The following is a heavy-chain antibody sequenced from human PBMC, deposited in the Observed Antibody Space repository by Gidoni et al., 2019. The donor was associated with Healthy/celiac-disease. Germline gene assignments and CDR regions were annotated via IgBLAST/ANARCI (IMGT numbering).Heavy chain of an antibody. D-gene: IGHD6-13*01. V-gene: IGHV4-61*02. J-gene: IGHJ6*02. CDR3: ARGSSSWYSMLTKDYYYYGMDV. CDR1: GGSISSGSYY. Sequence: GGSISSGSYYWSWIRQPAGKGLEWSGRLYTSGSTNYNPSLKSRVTISVETSKNQFSLKLSSVNAADTALYYCARGSSSWYSMLTKDYYYYGMDVLGQGTTVTVSS. CDR2: LYTSGST.